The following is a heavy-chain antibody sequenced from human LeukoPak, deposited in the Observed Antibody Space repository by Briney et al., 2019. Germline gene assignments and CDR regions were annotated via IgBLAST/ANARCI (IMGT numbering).Heavy chain of an antibody. Sequence: SETLSLTCTVSGGSISSYYWSWIRQPPGKGLEWIGYIYYSGSTNYNPSLRSRVTISVDTSKNQFSLKLSSVTAADTAVYSCAREVVVPAAMFGFDPWGQGTLVTVSS. D-gene: IGHD2-2*01. CDR1: GGSISSYY. CDR2: IYYSGST. V-gene: IGHV4-59*01. CDR3: AREVVVPAAMFGFDP. J-gene: IGHJ5*02.